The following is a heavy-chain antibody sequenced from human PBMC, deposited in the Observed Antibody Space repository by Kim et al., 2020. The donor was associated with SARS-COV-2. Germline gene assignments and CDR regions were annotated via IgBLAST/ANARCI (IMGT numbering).Heavy chain of an antibody. Sequence: GGSLRLSCVVSGFTFSSYAMHWVRQAPGKGLEWVAVISYDGSDKHYADSVKGRFTISRDNSRNTLYLQMNSLRAEDTAVYYCARVKEGATIDYWGQGTLVTVSS. J-gene: IGHJ4*02. CDR3: ARVKEGATIDY. D-gene: IGHD1-26*01. CDR2: ISYDGSDK. V-gene: IGHV3-30-3*01. CDR1: GFTFSSYA.